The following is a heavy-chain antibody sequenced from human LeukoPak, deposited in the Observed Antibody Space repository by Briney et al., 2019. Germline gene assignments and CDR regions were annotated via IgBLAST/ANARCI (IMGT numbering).Heavy chain of an antibody. V-gene: IGHV4-34*01. J-gene: IGHJ5*01. CDR3: AKGVWAPRFDS. Sequence: SETLSLTCAVYGASFSYDYWSWIRQAPGKGLEWIGEINNSGSITYNPSLKSRVTISAEKSKSQFSLRLTSVTAADTAVYYCAKGVWAPRFDSWGQETLVTVSS. CDR1: GASFSYDY. CDR2: INNSGSI. D-gene: IGHD7-27*01.